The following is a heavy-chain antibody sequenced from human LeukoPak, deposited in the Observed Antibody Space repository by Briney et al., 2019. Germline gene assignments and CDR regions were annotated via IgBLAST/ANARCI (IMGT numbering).Heavy chain of an antibody. J-gene: IGHJ4*02. D-gene: IGHD1-14*01. Sequence: SETLSLTCTVSGGSISSYYWSWIRQPPGKGLEWIGYTFYNGNTNCNPSLKSRVTISLDSAKNQFSLKLSSVTAADTAVYYCARRIYRTFYFDYWGQGALVTVSS. V-gene: IGHV4-59*08. CDR1: GGSISSYY. CDR2: TFYNGNT. CDR3: ARRIYRTFYFDY.